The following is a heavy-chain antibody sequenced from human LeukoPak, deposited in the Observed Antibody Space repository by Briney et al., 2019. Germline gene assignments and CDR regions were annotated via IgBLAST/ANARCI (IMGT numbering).Heavy chain of an antibody. V-gene: IGHV3-23*01. CDR2: ITGSGGDT. J-gene: IGHJ3*02. CDR1: GFTFDNYA. D-gene: IGHD3-22*01. Sequence: GGSLRLSCEASGFTFDNYAMSWVRQAPGKGLEWVSGITGSGGDTYHADSVKGRFTISRDNSKNTLYLQMNRLRAEDTAVYYCAKDTMIVVVFTTGAAFDIWGQRTMVTVSS. CDR3: AKDTMIVVVFTTGAAFDI.